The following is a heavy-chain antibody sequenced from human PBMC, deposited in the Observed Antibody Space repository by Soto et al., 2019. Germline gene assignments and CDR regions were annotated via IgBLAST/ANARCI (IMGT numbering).Heavy chain of an antibody. Sequence: QLQLQESGPGLVKPSETLSLTCTVSGGSISSSSYYWGWIRQPPGKGLEWIGSIYYSGSTYYNPSLKSRVTISVDTSKNQFSLKLSSVTAADTAVYYCARVAYCSGGSCYRRTPYYMDVWGKGTTVTVSS. J-gene: IGHJ6*03. V-gene: IGHV4-39*01. CDR3: ARVAYCSGGSCYRRTPYYMDV. CDR1: GGSISSSSYY. CDR2: IYYSGST. D-gene: IGHD2-15*01.